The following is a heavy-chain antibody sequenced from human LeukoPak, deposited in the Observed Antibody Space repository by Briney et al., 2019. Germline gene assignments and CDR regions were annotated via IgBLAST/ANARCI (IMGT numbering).Heavy chain of an antibody. CDR1: GFTVSNSY. V-gene: IGHV3-53*05. J-gene: IGHJ3*02. CDR3: AKEGSGAEDAFDI. Sequence: GGSLRLSCAASGFTVSNSYVSWVRQAPGKGLEWVSGIYSGGTTYYRDSVKGRFTISRDNSKNTLYLQMNSLRAEDTAVYYCAKEGSGAEDAFDIWGQGTMVTVSS. CDR2: IYSGGTT. D-gene: IGHD1-26*01.